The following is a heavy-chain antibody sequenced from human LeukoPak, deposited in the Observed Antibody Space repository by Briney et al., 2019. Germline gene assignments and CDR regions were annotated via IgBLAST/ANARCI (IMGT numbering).Heavy chain of an antibody. CDR1: GGSISSSNW. J-gene: IGHJ3*02. CDR3: ARDPSAGSYGLFAFDI. V-gene: IGHV4-4*02. Sequence: SETLSLTCAVSGGSISSSNWWSWVRQPPGKGLEWIGEIYHSGSTNYNPSLKSRVTISVDKSKNQFSLKLSSVTAADTAVYYCARDPSAGSYGLFAFDIWGQGTMVTVSS. D-gene: IGHD3-16*02. CDR2: IYHSGST.